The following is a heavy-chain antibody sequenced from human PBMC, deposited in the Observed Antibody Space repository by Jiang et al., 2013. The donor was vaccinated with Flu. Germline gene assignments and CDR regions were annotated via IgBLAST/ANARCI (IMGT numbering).Heavy chain of an antibody. CDR3: ARDRGYTSGWHFDY. D-gene: IGHD6-19*01. J-gene: IGHJ4*02. CDR2: ISSNGGST. CDR1: GFTFSIYA. V-gene: IGHV3-64*01. Sequence: AASGFTFSIYAMHWVRQAPGKGLEYVSAISSNGGSTYYANSVKGRFTISRDNSKNTLYLQMGSLRAEDMAVYYCARDRGYTSGWHFDYWGQGTLVAVSS.